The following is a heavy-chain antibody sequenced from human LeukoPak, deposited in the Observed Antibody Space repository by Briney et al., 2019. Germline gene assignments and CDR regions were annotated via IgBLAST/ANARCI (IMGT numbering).Heavy chain of an antibody. J-gene: IGHJ6*02. CDR2: ISWNSGSI. CDR3: ARNNGMDV. Sequence: LRLSCAASGFTFDDYAMHWVRQAPGKGLEWVSGISWNSGSIGYADSVKGRFTISKDNAKNSLYLQMNSLRAEDTALYHCARNNGMDVWGQGTTVIVSS. V-gene: IGHV3-9*01. CDR1: GFTFDDYA.